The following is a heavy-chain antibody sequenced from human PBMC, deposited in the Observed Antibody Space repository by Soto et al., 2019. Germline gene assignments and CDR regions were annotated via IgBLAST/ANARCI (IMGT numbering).Heavy chain of an antibody. D-gene: IGHD3-10*01. CDR1: GYTFTGYY. V-gene: IGHV1-18*04. Sequence: ASVKVSCRASGYTFTGYYMHWVRQAPGQGLEWMGWISAHNGNTNYAQKLQGRVTMTTDTSTSTAYMELRSLRSDDTAVYFCARDLNYGLCDYWGQGTLVTVSS. CDR3: ARDLNYGLCDY. J-gene: IGHJ4*02. CDR2: ISAHNGNT.